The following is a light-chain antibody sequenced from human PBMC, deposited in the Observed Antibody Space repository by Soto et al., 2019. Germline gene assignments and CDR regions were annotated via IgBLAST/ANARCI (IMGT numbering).Light chain of an antibody. CDR2: GVS. CDR1: QSVSSSF. Sequence: EIVLTQSPVTLSLSPGERATLSCRASQSVSSSFFAWYQQKPGQAPRLLIYGVSSRATGIPDRFSGSGSGTDFTLTINRLEPEEFAVYYCQQYGSSPWTFGQGTKVEIK. CDR3: QQYGSSPWT. J-gene: IGKJ1*01. V-gene: IGKV3-20*01.